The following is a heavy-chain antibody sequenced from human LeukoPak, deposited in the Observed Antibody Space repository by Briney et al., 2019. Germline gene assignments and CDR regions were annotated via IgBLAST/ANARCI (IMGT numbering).Heavy chain of an antibody. CDR1: GFTFRSYA. J-gene: IGHJ3*02. D-gene: IGHD3-22*01. CDR2: ISGSGGST. CDR3: AKFDYYDSSGYYNKVLDAFDI. Sequence: GGSLRLSCGASGFTFRSYAMSWFRQAPGKGLDWVSAISGSGGSTYYADSVKGRFTISRDNSKNTLYLQMNSLRAEDTAVYYCAKFDYYDSSGYYNKVLDAFDIWGQGTMVTVSS. V-gene: IGHV3-23*01.